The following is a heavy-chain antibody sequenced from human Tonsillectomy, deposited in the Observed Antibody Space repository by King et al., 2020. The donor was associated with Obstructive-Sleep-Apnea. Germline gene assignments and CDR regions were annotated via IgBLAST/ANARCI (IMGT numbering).Heavy chain of an antibody. CDR1: GFTFGDHA. D-gene: IGHD6-19*01. CDR2: IRSQAYGGTT. V-gene: IGHV3-49*03. Sequence: VQLVESGGGLVQPGRSLRLSCTASGFTFGDHAMSWFRQAPGKGLEWVGLIRSQAYGGTTEYAASVKGRFSITRDDSKSIAHLQMNSLKTEDTAGYYCSRDLRFSGWSSQWFDPWGQGTLVTVSS. CDR3: SRDLRFSGWSSQWFDP. J-gene: IGHJ5*02.